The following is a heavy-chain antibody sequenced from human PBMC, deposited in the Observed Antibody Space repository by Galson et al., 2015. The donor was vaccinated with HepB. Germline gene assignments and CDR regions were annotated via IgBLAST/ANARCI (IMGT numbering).Heavy chain of an antibody. V-gene: IGHV3-11*01. CDR2: ISSSGSTI. J-gene: IGHJ6*03. CDR1: GFTFSDYY. D-gene: IGHD3-3*01. Sequence: SLRLSCAASGFTFSDYYMSWIRQAPGKGLEWVSYISSSGSTIYYADSVKGRFTISWDNAKNSLYLQMNSLRAEDTAVYYCARSRYDFWSGYFMDVWGKGTTVTVSS. CDR3: ARSRYDFWSGYFMDV.